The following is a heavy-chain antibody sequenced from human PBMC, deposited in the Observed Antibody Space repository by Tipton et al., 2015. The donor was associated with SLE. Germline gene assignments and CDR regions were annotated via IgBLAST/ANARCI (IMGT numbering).Heavy chain of an antibody. J-gene: IGHJ4*02. CDR3: ARGPPFDY. Sequence: LRLSCAVCGGSFSGYYWSWIRQPPGKGLEWIGEINHSGSTNYNPSLKSRVTISVDTSKNQFSLKLSSVTAADTAVYYCARGPPFDYWGQGTLVTVSS. CDR2: INHSGST. CDR1: GGSFSGYY. V-gene: IGHV4-34*01.